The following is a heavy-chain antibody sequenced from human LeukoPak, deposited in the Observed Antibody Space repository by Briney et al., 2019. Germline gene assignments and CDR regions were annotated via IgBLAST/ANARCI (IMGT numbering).Heavy chain of an antibody. D-gene: IGHD3-16*02. CDR2: IIPIFGTA. V-gene: IGHV1-69*06. CDR3: ARDRAYDYVWGSYRTLSGAFDI. CDR1: GGTFSSYA. J-gene: IGHJ3*02. Sequence: SVKVSCKASGGTFSSYAISWVRQAPGQGLEWMGGIIPIFGTANYAQKFQGRVTITADKSTSTAYMELSSLRSEDTAVYYCARDRAYDYVWGSYRTLSGAFDIWGQGTMVTVSS.